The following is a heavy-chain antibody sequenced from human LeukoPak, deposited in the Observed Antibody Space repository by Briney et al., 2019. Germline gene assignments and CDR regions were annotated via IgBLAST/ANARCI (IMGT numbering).Heavy chain of an antibody. D-gene: IGHD1-26*01. CDR3: ARDFSGSYPRDAFDI. CDR2: IKQDGSEK. CDR1: GFTFSSYG. J-gene: IGHJ3*02. Sequence: PGGSLRLSCAASGFTFSSYGMHWVRQAPGKGLEWVANIKQDGSEKYYVDSVKGRFTISRDNAKNSLYLQMNSLRAEDTAVYYCARDFSGSYPRDAFDIWGQGTMVTVSS. V-gene: IGHV3-7*03.